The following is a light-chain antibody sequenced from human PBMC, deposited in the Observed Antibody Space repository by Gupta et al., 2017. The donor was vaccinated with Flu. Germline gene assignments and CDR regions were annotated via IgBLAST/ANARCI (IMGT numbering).Light chain of an antibody. CDR3: QFFDNGLSGVV. Sequence: QPVLTQPPSAPGAPGQRVTIYCTLSSSKIGRDFDIHWYQQLPGPAPKLLIYGNANRPSGVPERFSGSKSGTSATLAITGVEAEDEAEYYCQFFDNGLSGVVFGGGTKLTVL. J-gene: IGLJ3*02. CDR2: GNA. CDR1: SSKIGRDFD. V-gene: IGLV1-40*01.